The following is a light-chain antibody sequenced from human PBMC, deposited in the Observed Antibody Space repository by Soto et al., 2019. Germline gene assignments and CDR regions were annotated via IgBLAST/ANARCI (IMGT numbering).Light chain of an antibody. Sequence: DIQMTQSPSTLSASVGDRVTITCRASQSISSWLAWYQQKPGTAPKLLNYDASSLESGVPARFSGSGSGTEFTLTISSLQPYDFATYYCQHYNSYPLTFGGGTKVEIK. V-gene: IGKV1-5*01. CDR2: DAS. CDR1: QSISSW. J-gene: IGKJ4*01. CDR3: QHYNSYPLT.